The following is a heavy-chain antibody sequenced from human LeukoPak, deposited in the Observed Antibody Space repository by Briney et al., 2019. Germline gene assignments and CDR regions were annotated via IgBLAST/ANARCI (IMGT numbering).Heavy chain of an antibody. J-gene: IGHJ4*02. CDR2: ISSSGGTI. CDR1: GFTFSSYE. CDR3: ARLTTCDY. D-gene: IGHD4/OR15-4a*01. Sequence: PGGSLRLSCAASGFTFSSYEMNWVRQAPGKGLEWVSYISSSGGTIYYADSVKGRFTISRDNAKNSLYLQMNSLRAEDTAVYYCARLTTCDYWGQGTLVTVSS. V-gene: IGHV3-48*03.